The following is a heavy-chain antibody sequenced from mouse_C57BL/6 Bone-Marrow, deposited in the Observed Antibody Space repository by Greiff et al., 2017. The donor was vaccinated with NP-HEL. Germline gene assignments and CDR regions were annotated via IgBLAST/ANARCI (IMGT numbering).Heavy chain of an antibody. D-gene: IGHD2-4*01. V-gene: IGHV1-74*01. CDR1: GYTFTSYW. J-gene: IGHJ3*01. CDR3: AILDYDAWFAY. Sequence: QVQLQQPGAELVKPGASVKVSCKASGYTFTSYWMHWVKPRPGQGLEWIGRIHPSDSATNYNQTFKGKATLTVDKSSSTAYMQLSSLTSEDSAFYYCAILDYDAWFAYWGQGTLVTVSA. CDR2: IHPSDSAT.